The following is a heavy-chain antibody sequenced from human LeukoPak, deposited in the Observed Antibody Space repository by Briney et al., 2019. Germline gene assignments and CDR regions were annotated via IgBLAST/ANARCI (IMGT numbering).Heavy chain of an antibody. CDR3: AKGPGAGYSYGFDY. CDR2: ISGSGGST. Sequence: GGSLRLSCAASGFTFSSYAMSWVRQAPGKGLEWVSAISGSGGSTYYGDSVKGRFTISRDNSKNTLYLQMNRLRAEDTAVYYCAKGPGAGYSYGFDYWGQGTLVTVSS. CDR1: GFTFSSYA. V-gene: IGHV3-23*01. J-gene: IGHJ4*02. D-gene: IGHD5-18*01.